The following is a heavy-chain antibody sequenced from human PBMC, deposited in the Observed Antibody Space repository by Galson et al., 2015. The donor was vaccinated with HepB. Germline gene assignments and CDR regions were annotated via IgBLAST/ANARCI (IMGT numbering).Heavy chain of an antibody. V-gene: IGHV3-49*03. Sequence: SLRLSCAASGFTFGDYAMSWFRQAPGKGLEWVGFIRSKAYGGTTEYAASVKGRFTISRDDSKSIAYLQMNSLKTEDTAVYYCTRGGYCSSTSCFAFDIWGQGTMVTVSS. CDR2: IRSKAYGGTT. CDR1: GFTFGDYA. D-gene: IGHD2-2*03. CDR3: TRGGYCSSTSCFAFDI. J-gene: IGHJ3*02.